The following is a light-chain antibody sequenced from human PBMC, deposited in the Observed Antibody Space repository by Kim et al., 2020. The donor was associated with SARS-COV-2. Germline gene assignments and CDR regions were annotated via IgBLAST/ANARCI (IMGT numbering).Light chain of an antibody. CDR1: SPRNYY. Sequence: GRTVRITCKRDSPRNYYASCYQQKPGQAPVLVIYGKNNRPSGIPDRFSGSSSGNTASMTITGAQAEDEADYYCNSRDSSGNHLGVFGTGTKVTVL. J-gene: IGLJ1*01. CDR3: NSRDSSGNHLGV. CDR2: GKN. V-gene: IGLV3-19*01.